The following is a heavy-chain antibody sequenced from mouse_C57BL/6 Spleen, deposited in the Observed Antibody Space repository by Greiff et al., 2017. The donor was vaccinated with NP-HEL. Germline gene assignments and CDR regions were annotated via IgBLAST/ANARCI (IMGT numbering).Heavy chain of an antibody. J-gene: IGHJ3*01. CDR2: ISDGGSYT. CDR3: ARDGIYYYGSLAWFAY. V-gene: IGHV5-4*01. CDR1: GFTFSSYA. D-gene: IGHD1-1*01. Sequence: EVKLMESGGGLVKPGGSLKLSCAASGFTFSSYAMSWVRQTPEKRLEWVATISDGGSYTYYPDNVKGRFTISRDNAKNNLYLQMSHLKSEDTAMYYCARDGIYYYGSLAWFAYWGQGTLVTVSA.